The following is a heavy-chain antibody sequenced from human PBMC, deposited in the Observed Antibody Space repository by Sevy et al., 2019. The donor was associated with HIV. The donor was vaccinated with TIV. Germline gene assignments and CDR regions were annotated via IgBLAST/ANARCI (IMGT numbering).Heavy chain of an antibody. Sequence: GGSLRLSCAASGFTFTTYTMNWVRQAPGKGLECVASISGSSNYIYYADSVKGRFTISRDNAKESVFLQMNSLRAEDTAVYYCARPYGSGSWEAFDIWGQGTMVTVSS. V-gene: IGHV3-21*01. D-gene: IGHD3-10*01. CDR1: GFTFTTYT. J-gene: IGHJ3*02. CDR2: ISGSSNYI. CDR3: ARPYGSGSWEAFDI.